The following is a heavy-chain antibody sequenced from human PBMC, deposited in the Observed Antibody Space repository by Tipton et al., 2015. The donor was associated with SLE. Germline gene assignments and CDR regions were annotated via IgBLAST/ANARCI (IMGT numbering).Heavy chain of an antibody. J-gene: IGHJ6*03. V-gene: IGHV3-33*01. Sequence: SLRLSCAASGFTFSSYGMHWVRQAPGKGLEWVAVIWYDGSNKYYADSVKGRFTISRDNSKNTLYLQMNSLRAEDTAVYYCASQGISDDFWSGYSHPYYYYYMDVWGKGTTVTVSS. D-gene: IGHD3-3*01. CDR1: GFTFSSYG. CDR3: ASQGISDDFWSGYSHPYYYYYMDV. CDR2: IWYDGSNK.